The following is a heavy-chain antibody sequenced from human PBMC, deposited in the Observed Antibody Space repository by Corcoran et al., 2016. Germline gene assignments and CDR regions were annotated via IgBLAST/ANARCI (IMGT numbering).Heavy chain of an antibody. CDR3: ARLIVGATTDWFDP. CDR2: IIPIFGTA. V-gene: IGHV1-69*06. Sequence: QVQLVQSGAEVKKPGSSVKVSCKASGGTFSSYAISWVRQAPGQGLEWMGGIIPIFGTANYAQKFHGRVTITADKSTSTAYMELSSLRSADTAVYYWARLIVGATTDWFDPWGQGTLVTVSS. D-gene: IGHD1-26*01. CDR1: GGTFSSYA. J-gene: IGHJ5*02.